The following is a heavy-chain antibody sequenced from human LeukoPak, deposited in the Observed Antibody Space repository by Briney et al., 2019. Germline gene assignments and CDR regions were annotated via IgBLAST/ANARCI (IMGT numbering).Heavy chain of an antibody. V-gene: IGHV5-51*01. CDR3: ARSSPHCSSTSCPFDY. CDR1: GYSFTSYW. J-gene: IGHJ4*02. CDR2: IYPGDSDT. D-gene: IGHD2-2*01. Sequence: NTGESLKISCKGSGYSFTSYWIGWVRQMPGKGLEWMGIIYPGDSDTRYSPSFQGQVTISADKSISTAHLQWSSLKASDTAMYYCARSSPHCSSTSCPFDYWGQGTLVTVSS.